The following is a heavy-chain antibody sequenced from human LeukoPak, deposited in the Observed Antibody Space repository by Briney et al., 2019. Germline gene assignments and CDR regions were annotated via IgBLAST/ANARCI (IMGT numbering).Heavy chain of an antibody. Sequence: GESLKISCKGSGYRFTSYWIGWVRQMPGKGLEWMGLIYPGDSYTRYSPSFQGQVTFSADKSISTAYLQWSSLKASDSAMYYCARRTGGSGSSNFDYWGQGTLVTVSS. CDR2: IYPGDSYT. CDR1: GYRFTSYW. CDR3: ARRTGGSGSSNFDY. D-gene: IGHD3-10*01. V-gene: IGHV5-51*01. J-gene: IGHJ4*02.